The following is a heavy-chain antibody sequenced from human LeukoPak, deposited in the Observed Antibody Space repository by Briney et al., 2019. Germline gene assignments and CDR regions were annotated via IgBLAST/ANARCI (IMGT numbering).Heavy chain of an antibody. CDR2: ISYDGSNK. J-gene: IGHJ4*02. CDR1: GFTFSSYG. CDR3: ASGYYYGSGSYGPLGY. V-gene: IGHV3-30*03. D-gene: IGHD3-10*01. Sequence: GGSLRLSCAASGFTFSSYGMHWVRQVPGKGLEWVAVISYDGSNKYYADSVKGRFTISRDNSKNTLYLQMNSLRAEDTAVYYCASGYYYGSGSYGPLGYWGQGTLVTVSS.